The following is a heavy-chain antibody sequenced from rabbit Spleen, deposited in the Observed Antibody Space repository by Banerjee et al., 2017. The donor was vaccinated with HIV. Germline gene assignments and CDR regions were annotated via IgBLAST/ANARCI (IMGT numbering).Heavy chain of an antibody. Sequence: QEQLVESGGGLVQPEGSLTLTCTASGFSFNKNYYMCWVRQAPGKGLEWIACIYGGDGSSTAYASWAKGRFTVSKTSSTTVTLQITSLAAADTATYFCARDIDYAGYGVGNGLNLWGPGTLVTVS. J-gene: IGHJ4*01. CDR3: ARDIDYAGYGVGNGLNL. CDR2: IYGGDGSST. D-gene: IGHD7-1*01. V-gene: IGHV1S45*01. CDR1: GFSFNKNYY.